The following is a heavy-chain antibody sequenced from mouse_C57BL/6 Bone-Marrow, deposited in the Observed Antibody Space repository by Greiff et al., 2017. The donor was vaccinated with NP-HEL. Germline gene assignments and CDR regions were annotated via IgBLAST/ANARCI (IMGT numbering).Heavy chain of an antibody. D-gene: IGHD1-1*01. Sequence: EVQRVESGGGLVQPGGSLKLSCAASGFTFSDYYMYWVRQTPEKRLEWVAYISNGGGSTYYPDTVKGRFTISRDNAKNTLYLQMSRLKSEDTAMYYCARRRVITTVVATGYFDYWGQGTTLTVSS. V-gene: IGHV5-12*01. CDR2: ISNGGGST. CDR3: ARRRVITTVVATGYFDY. J-gene: IGHJ2*01. CDR1: GFTFSDYY.